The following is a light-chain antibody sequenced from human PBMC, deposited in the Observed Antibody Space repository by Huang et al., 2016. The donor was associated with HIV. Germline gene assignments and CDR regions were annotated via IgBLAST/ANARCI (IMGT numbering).Light chain of an antibody. CDR3: QQYNSYSWT. J-gene: IGKJ1*01. CDR1: QSISYW. CDR2: KSS. Sequence: DIQMTQSPSTLSASVGDRVTITCRASQSISYWLGWYQQKPGKAPNLLIYKSSTLQRGVPSRFSGSGSGTEFTLTISSLQPDDFATYYCQQYNSYSWTFGQGTKVEIK. V-gene: IGKV1-5*03.